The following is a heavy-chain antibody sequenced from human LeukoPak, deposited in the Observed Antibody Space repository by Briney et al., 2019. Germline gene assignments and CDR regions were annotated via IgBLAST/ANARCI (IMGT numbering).Heavy chain of an antibody. CDR2: ISSSGSTI. Sequence: PGGSLRLSCAASGFTFSSYEMNWVRQAPGKGLEWVSYISSSGSTIYYADSVKGRFTISRDNAKNSLYLQMNSLRAEDTAIYFCAKAPRGYTYDAWGRGTLVIVSS. CDR1: GFTFSSYE. CDR3: AKAPRGYTYDA. V-gene: IGHV3-48*03. J-gene: IGHJ5*02. D-gene: IGHD5-18*01.